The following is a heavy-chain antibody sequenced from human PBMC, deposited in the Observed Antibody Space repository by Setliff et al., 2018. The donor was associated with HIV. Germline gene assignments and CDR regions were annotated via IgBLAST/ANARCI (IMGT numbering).Heavy chain of an antibody. CDR2: IYYSGRT. J-gene: IGHJ6*04. CDR3: ARDVGEQLDV. Sequence: SETLSLTCTVSGDSITSNSYYWGWIRQSPGKGLEWIGYIYYSGRTNYNPSLDSRVTMSVDTSKNQFSLKLSSVTAADTAVYYCARDVGEQLDVWGKGTTVTVSS. V-gene: IGHV4-61*01. CDR1: GDSITSNSYY.